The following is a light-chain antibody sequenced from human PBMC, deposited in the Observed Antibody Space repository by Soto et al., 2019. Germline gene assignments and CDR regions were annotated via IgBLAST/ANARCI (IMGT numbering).Light chain of an antibody. CDR1: SSDVGGYNY. V-gene: IGLV2-8*01. Sequence: QSALTQPPSASGSPGQSVTISCTGTSSDVGGYNYVSWYQQHPGKAPKLMIYEVSKRHSGVPDRFSGSKSCNTASLTVSGLQAEDEADYYCSSSAGSNNLVFGGGTKLTVL. CDR3: SSSAGSNNLV. CDR2: EVS. J-gene: IGLJ2*01.